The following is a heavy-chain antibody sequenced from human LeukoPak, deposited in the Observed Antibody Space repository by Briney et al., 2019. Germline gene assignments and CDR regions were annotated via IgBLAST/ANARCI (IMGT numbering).Heavy chain of an antibody. V-gene: IGHV3-33*01. Sequence: GGSLRLSCAASGFTFSSYDMHWVRQAPGKGLEWVAVLWYDGNNRYYADSVKGRFTISRDNSKNSLYLQMNSLRDDDTAVYYCARDSGLDYWGQGTLVTVSS. CDR2: LWYDGNNR. D-gene: IGHD3-10*01. CDR3: ARDSGLDY. CDR1: GFTFSSYD. J-gene: IGHJ4*02.